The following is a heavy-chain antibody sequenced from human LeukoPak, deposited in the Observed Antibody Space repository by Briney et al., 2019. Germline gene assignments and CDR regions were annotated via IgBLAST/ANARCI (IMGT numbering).Heavy chain of an antibody. Sequence: SETLSLTCTVAGGSISGFYWGWIRQAPGKGLEWIGFIYYRGSANYNPSLKSRVTMSVDTSKNQFSLKLSSVTAADTAFYYCARDRDSSGWFDYWGQGTLVTVSS. J-gene: IGHJ4*02. CDR3: ARDRDSSGWFDY. CDR2: IYYRGSA. CDR1: GGSISGFY. V-gene: IGHV4-59*01. D-gene: IGHD6-19*01.